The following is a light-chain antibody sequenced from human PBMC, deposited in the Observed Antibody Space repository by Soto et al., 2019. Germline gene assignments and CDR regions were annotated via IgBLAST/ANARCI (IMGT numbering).Light chain of an antibody. Sequence: QSVLTQPASVSGSPGQSIAISCTGTSSDVGYYNYVSWYQQHPGKAPELMIFDVSNRPSGVSDRFSGSKSGNTASLTISGLQADDEADYYCTSYTSSSTYVFGTGTKLTVL. J-gene: IGLJ1*01. CDR1: SSDVGYYNY. CDR3: TSYTSSSTYV. CDR2: DVS. V-gene: IGLV2-14*01.